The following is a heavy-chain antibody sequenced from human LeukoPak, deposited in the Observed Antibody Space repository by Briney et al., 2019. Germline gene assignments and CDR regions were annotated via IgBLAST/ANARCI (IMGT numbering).Heavy chain of an antibody. CDR1: GDSVSSNSAA. CDR3: SRGTHWFDS. Sequence: SQTLSLTCAISGDSVSSNSAAWNWLRQSPATGLEWLGRTYYGSHWYNDYAVSVSSRITVNPDTSKNQFSLQLNSVTPEDTAVYYCSRGTHWFDSWGQGTLVTVSS. V-gene: IGHV6-1*01. D-gene: IGHD1-7*01. CDR2: TYYGSHWYN. J-gene: IGHJ5*01.